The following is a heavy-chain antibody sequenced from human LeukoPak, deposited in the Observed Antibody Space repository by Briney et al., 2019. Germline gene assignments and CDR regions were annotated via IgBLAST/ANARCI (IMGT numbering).Heavy chain of an antibody. D-gene: IGHD1-7*01. J-gene: IGHJ5*02. Sequence: ASVKVSCKDSGYTFTAYYIHWVRQAPGQGLEWMGCINSNNGDTGYAQKFHGRVTMTRDTSISTAYMELSSLTSDDTAVYYCARDYVRNYFDPWGQGTLVTVSS. V-gene: IGHV1-2*02. CDR3: ARDYVRNYFDP. CDR1: GYTFTAYY. CDR2: INSNNGDT.